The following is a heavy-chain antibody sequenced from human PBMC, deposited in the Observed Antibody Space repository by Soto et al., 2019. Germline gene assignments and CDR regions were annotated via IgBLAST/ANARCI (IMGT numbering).Heavy chain of an antibody. CDR2: ISAYNGNT. D-gene: IGHD2-2*01. V-gene: IGHV1-18*01. CDR1: GYTFTSCG. Sequence: ASVKVSCKASGYTFTSCGISWVRQAPGQGLEWMGWISAYNGNTNYAQKLQGRVTMTTDTSTSTAYMELRSLRSDDTAVYYCARDAVGHDYADIVVVPAAILYYYYMDVWGKGTTVTVSS. J-gene: IGHJ6*03. CDR3: ARDAVGHDYADIVVVPAAILYYYYMDV.